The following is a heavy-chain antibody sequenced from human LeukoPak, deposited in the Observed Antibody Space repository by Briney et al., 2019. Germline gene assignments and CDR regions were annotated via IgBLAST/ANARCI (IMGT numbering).Heavy chain of an antibody. CDR3: ARDLMYYYDGVSYHFDY. CDR1: GYTFTGYY. D-gene: IGHD3-22*01. Sequence: GASVKVSCKASGYTFTGYYMHWVRQAPGQGLEWMGWISAYNGNTNYAQNFQGRLTMTADTSTSTAYMELRGLRSDDTAVYYCARDLMYYYDGVSYHFDYWGQGTLVTVSS. V-gene: IGHV1-18*04. J-gene: IGHJ4*02. CDR2: ISAYNGNT.